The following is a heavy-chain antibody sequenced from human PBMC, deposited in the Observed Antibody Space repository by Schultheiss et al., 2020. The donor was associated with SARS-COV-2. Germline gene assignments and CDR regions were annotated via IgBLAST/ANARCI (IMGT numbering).Heavy chain of an antibody. V-gene: IGHV3-23*01. D-gene: IGHD3-3*01. Sequence: GESLKISCVASGFTFSKAWMSWVRQAPGKGLEWVSAISGSGGSTYYADSVKGRFTISRDNAKTSLYLQMDSLRAEDTAVYYCATDPRSGVPTRDLSDIWGHGTVVTVSS. CDR3: ATDPRSGVPTRDLSDI. J-gene: IGHJ3*02. CDR2: ISGSGGST. CDR1: GFTFSKAW.